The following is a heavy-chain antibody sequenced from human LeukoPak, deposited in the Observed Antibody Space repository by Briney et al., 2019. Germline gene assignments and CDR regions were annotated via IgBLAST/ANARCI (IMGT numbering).Heavy chain of an antibody. J-gene: IGHJ4*02. V-gene: IGHV1-69*13. CDR1: GGTFSSYA. CDR3: ARGTTVVNYYFDY. CDR2: IIPIFGTA. Sequence: SVKVSCTASGGTFSSYAISWVRQAPGQGLEWMGGIIPIFGTANYAQKFQGRVTITADESTSTAYMELSSLRSEDTAVNYCARGTTVVNYYFDYWGQGTLVTVSS. D-gene: IGHD4-23*01.